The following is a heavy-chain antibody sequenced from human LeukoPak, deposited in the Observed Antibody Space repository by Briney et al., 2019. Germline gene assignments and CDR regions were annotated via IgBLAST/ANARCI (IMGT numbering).Heavy chain of an antibody. V-gene: IGHV3-15*01. CDR2: IKSKTDGGTT. D-gene: IGHD3-10*01. J-gene: IGHJ6*03. Sequence: PGGSLRLSCAASGFTFSNAWMSWVRQAPGKGLEWVGRIKSKTDGGTTDYAAPVKGRFTISRDDSKNTLYLQMNSLKTEDTAVYYCTAPAMVRTYYYYYMDVWGKGTTVTVSS. CDR1: GFTFSNAW. CDR3: TAPAMVRTYYYYYMDV.